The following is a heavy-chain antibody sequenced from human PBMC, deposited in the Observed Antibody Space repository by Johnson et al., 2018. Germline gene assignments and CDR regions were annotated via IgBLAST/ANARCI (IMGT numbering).Heavy chain of an antibody. CDR3: ARGRPDYVIHMDG. D-gene: IGHD4-17*01. CDR2: IYSGGST. Sequence: VQLVESGGGLMQPWGSLRLSCAASEFRVSSSYMNWVRQAPGKGLEWVSIIYSGGSTYYTDSVKGRFTISRDNSKNTLYLQVNSLRVEGTALYYCARGRPDYVIHMDGWGKGTTVTVSS. V-gene: IGHV3-53*01. J-gene: IGHJ6*04. CDR1: EFRVSSSY.